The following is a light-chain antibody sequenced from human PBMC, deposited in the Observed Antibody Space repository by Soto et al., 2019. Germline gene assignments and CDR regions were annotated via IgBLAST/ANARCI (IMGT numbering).Light chain of an antibody. J-gene: IGLJ1*01. Sequence: QSVLTQPASVSGSPGQSITISCTGTSSDVGAYNYVSWYQQHPGKAPKLIIYDVSNRPSGISNRFSGSKSANTASLTISGLQTKDEADYFCTSYTTSSTLYVFGTGTKVTVL. V-gene: IGLV2-14*01. CDR1: SSDVGAYNY. CDR2: DVS. CDR3: TSYTTSSTLYV.